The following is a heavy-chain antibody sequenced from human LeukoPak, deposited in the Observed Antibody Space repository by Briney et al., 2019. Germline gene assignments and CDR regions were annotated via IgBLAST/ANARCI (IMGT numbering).Heavy chain of an antibody. V-gene: IGHV3-23*01. CDR2: ISGSGGST. J-gene: IGHJ4*02. D-gene: IGHD6-13*01. Sequence: GGSLRLSCAASGFTFSSYAMSWVRQAPGKGLEWVPGISGSGGSTYYADSVKGRFTISRDNSKNTLYLQVNSLRAEDTAVYYCAKEVAAAIDYWGQGTLVTVSS. CDR3: AKEVAAAIDY. CDR1: GFTFSSYA.